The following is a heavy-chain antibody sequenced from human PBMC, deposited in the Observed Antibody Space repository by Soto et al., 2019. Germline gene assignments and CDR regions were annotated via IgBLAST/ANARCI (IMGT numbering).Heavy chain of an antibody. CDR2: INSDGSST. D-gene: IGHD4-4*01. CDR1: GFTFSSYW. CDR3: AGNYPLSNWFDP. V-gene: IGHV3-74*01. Sequence: GGSLRLSCAASGFTFSSYWMHWVRQAPGKGLVWVSRINSDGSSTSYADSVKGRFTISRDNAKNTLYLQMNSLRAEDTAVYYCAGNYPLSNWFDPWGQGTLVTVSS. J-gene: IGHJ5*02.